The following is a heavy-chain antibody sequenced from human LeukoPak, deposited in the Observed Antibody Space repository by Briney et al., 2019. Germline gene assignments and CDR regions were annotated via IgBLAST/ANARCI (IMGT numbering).Heavy chain of an antibody. CDR1: GGTFSSYA. V-gene: IGHV1-69*05. Sequence: SVKVSRKASGGTFSSYAISWVRQAPGQGLEWMGGIIPIFGTANYAQKFQGRVTITTDESTSTAYMELSSLRSEDTAVYYCASGDCSGGGCYVPWEARKRWAFNAFDIWGQGTMVTVSS. D-gene: IGHD2-15*01. CDR2: IIPIFGTA. CDR3: ASGDCSGGGCYVPWEARKRWAFNAFDI. J-gene: IGHJ3*02.